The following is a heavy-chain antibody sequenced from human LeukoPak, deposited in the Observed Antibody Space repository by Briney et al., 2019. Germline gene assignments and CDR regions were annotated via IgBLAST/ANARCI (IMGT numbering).Heavy chain of an antibody. D-gene: IGHD6-13*01. J-gene: IGHJ4*02. CDR3: ARVGGIAAAGTVNFDY. V-gene: IGHV3-48*04. CDR2: ISISGATM. CDR1: GFTFSSYW. Sequence: GGSLRLSCAASGFTFSSYWMSWVRQAPGKGLEWVAYISISGATMYYADSVRGRFTISRENAQNSLNLQMNSLRADDAAVYYCARVGGIAAAGTVNFDYWGQGILVAVSS.